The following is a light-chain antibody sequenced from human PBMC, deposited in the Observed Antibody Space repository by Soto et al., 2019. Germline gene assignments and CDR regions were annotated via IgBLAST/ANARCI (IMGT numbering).Light chain of an antibody. CDR3: YQYGSSPPT. CDR1: QSISNYY. CDR2: GAS. Sequence: EIVLTQSPATLSLSPGERAALSCRASQSISNYYLGWYQKKPGQAPRLLIFGASSRATGIPDRFSGSGSGTDFTLTISGLEPEDFAVYYCYQYGSSPPTFGQGTKLEIK. V-gene: IGKV3-20*01. J-gene: IGKJ2*01.